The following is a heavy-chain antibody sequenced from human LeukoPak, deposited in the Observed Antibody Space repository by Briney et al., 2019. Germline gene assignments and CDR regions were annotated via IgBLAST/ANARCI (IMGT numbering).Heavy chain of an antibody. CDR2: VYSSGST. V-gene: IGHV4-59*10. J-gene: IGHJ4*02. CDR3: ARGGYFGGDCYFYN. CDR1: GGSFSGYY. D-gene: IGHD2-21*02. Sequence: SETLSLTCAVYGGSFSGYYWSWIRQPAGQGLEWIGRVYSSGSTNYNPSLKSRVSISVDTTKNQFSLRLSSVTAADTAVYYCARGGYFGGDCYFYNCGQGTLVTVSS.